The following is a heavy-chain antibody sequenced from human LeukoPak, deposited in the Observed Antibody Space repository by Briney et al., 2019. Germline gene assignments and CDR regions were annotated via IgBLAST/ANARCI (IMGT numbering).Heavy chain of an antibody. CDR2: MYHSGST. D-gene: IGHD5-18*01. V-gene: IGHV4-38-2*02. J-gene: IGHJ4*02. CDR3: ARLGSAYSYSHFDY. Sequence: PSETLPLTCTVSGYSISSGYYWGWIRQPPGKGLEWIGSMYHSGSTYYNPSLKSRVTISVDTSKNQFSLKLSSVTAADTAVYYCARLGSAYSYSHFDYWGQGTLVTVSS. CDR1: GYSISSGYY.